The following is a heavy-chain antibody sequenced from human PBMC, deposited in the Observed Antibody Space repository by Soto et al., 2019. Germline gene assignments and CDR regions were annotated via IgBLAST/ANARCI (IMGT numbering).Heavy chain of an antibody. Sequence: QLQLQESGPGLVKPSETLSLTCTVSGGSISSSSYYWGWIRQPPGKGLEWIGSIYYSGSTYYNPSLMSRVTISVDTSKNQFSLKLSSVTAADTAVYYCARHVGFYYFDYWGQGTLVTVSS. CDR3: ARHVGFYYFDY. V-gene: IGHV4-39*01. D-gene: IGHD1-26*01. CDR2: IYYSGST. J-gene: IGHJ4*02. CDR1: GGSISSSSYY.